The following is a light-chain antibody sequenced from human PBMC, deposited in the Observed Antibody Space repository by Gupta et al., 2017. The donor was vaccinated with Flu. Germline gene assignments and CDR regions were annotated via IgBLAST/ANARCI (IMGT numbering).Light chain of an antibody. CDR1: QSVRTW. Sequence: DIQMTQSPFTLSASVGERVSITCRASQSVRTWLAWYQQKPGKAPKLLISKASILESGVPSRFTGSGSGTEFTLTISGLQPDDFATYYCQQYDTYSWTFGQGTKVEIK. CDR2: KAS. J-gene: IGKJ1*01. V-gene: IGKV1-5*03. CDR3: QQYDTYSWT.